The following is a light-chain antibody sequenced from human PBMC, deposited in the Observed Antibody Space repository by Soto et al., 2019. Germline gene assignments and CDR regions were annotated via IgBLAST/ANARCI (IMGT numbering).Light chain of an antibody. CDR1: SRDVGAYNL. J-gene: IGLJ3*02. V-gene: IGLV2-14*03. CDR2: DVP. CDR3: GAYTARSTLV. Sequence: QSALTQPASVSGSAGQSITISCTGTSRDVGAYNLVSWYQQHPGKAPKLIIYDVPNRPSGISSRFSGSRSGNTASLIISRLQSEDEADYYCGAYTARSTLVFGGGTKLTVL.